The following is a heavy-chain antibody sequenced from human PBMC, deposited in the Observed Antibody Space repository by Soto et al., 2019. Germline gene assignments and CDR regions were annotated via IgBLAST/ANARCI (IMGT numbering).Heavy chain of an antibody. J-gene: IGHJ4*02. V-gene: IGHV4-34*01. D-gene: IGHD2-15*01. CDR3: ARGQEGVVATH. Sequence: QVQLQQWGAGLLKPSETLSLTCAVNGGSFTGYYWSWVRQPPGKGLEWIGEIKDGGSTNYSPSLRSRVTRSADTSKKQFALKVTAVTAADTAVYYCARGQEGVVATHWDQGTLVNVSS. CDR1: GGSFTGYY. CDR2: IKDGGST.